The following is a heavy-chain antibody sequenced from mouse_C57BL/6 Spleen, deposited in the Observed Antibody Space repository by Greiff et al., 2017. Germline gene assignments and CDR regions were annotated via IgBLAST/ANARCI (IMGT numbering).Heavy chain of an antibody. CDR3: ASSMVPTGY. J-gene: IGHJ2*01. CDR1: GYAFSSSW. V-gene: IGHV1-82*01. D-gene: IGHD2-2*01. CDR2: IYPGDGDT. Sequence: QVQLQQSGPELVKPGASVKISCKASGYAFSSSWMHWVKQRPGKGLEWIGRIYPGDGDTNYNGKFKGKATLTADKSSSTAYMQLISLTSEDSAVYYCASSMVPTGYWGQGTTLTVSS.